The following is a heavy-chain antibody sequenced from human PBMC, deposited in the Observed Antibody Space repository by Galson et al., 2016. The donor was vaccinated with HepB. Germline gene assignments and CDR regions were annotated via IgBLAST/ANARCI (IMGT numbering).Heavy chain of an antibody. Sequence: SLRLSCAVSGLKFSAYWMTWVHQAPGKGLEWVATINPDGNEKAYVDSVKGRFTMSRDNAKDSLHLQMNSLRAEDTGVYYCVTSQGYWGQGTLFTVSS. CDR1: GLKFSAYW. V-gene: IGHV3-7*03. CDR2: INPDGNEK. CDR3: VTSQGY. J-gene: IGHJ4*02.